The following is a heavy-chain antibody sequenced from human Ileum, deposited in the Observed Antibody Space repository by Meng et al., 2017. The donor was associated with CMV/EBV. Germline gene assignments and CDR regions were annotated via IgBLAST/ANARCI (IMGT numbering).Heavy chain of an antibody. V-gene: IGHV4-4*07. D-gene: IGHD4-17*01. J-gene: IGHJ4*02. CDR3: AREENTVNQFEY. CDR1: GGSISTYY. Sequence: QVHPQESGPGLVKPSETLSPTCAVSGGSISTYYWTWVRQPAGKGLEWIGRINAGGSTNANPSLKSRVTMSVDTSKNQFSLKVTSVTAADTAVYYCAREENTVNQFEYWGQGALVTVSS. CDR2: INAGGST.